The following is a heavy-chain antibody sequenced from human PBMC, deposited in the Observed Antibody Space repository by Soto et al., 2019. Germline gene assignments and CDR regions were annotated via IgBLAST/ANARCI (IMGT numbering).Heavy chain of an antibody. CDR3: ATPAGDTSTWYSPSYDY. D-gene: IGHD2-15*01. V-gene: IGHV3-23*01. J-gene: IGHJ4*02. CDR2: TSQSGGST. Sequence: EVQLLESGGGLVQPGGSLRLACIGSGFSFSTHAMTWVRQAPGKGLEWVSTTSQSGGSTYDAESVKGRFATSRDNSVNTLYLQLNSLRAEDTAVYYCATPAGDTSTWYSPSYDYWGQGTLVTVSS. CDR1: GFSFSTHA.